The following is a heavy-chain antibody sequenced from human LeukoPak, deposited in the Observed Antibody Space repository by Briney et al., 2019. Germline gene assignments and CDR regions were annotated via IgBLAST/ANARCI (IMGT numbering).Heavy chain of an antibody. CDR1: GGSISSYY. CDR3: ARDCSNWRQYDC. V-gene: IGHV4-4*07. D-gene: IGHD5-24*01. Sequence: PSETLSLTCTVSGGSISSYYWSWIRQPAGKGLEWIGRINTSGSTNYNPSLKSRVTMSVDTSRNQFSLNLSSVTAADTAMYYCARDCSNWRQYDCWGQGTLVTVSS. CDR2: INTSGST. J-gene: IGHJ4*02.